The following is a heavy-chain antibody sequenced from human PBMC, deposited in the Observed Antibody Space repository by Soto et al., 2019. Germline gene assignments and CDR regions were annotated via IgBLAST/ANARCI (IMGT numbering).Heavy chain of an antibody. V-gene: IGHV4-61*01. Sequence: PSETLSLTCTVSGGSVSSGTYYWSWIRQPPGKGLEWIGYIYYTGNTNYNPSLKSRVTISADTSKNQFSLNLSSVTAVDTAVYYCVRNSRYYDSSGYYLWFDPWGQGTLVTVSS. CDR3: VRNSRYYDSSGYYLWFDP. D-gene: IGHD3-22*01. CDR2: IYYTGNT. J-gene: IGHJ5*02. CDR1: GGSVSSGTYY.